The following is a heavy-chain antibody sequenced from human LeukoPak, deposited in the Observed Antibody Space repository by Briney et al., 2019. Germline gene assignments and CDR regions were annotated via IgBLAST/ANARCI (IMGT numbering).Heavy chain of an antibody. D-gene: IGHD6-13*01. CDR2: INPYSGDT. J-gene: IGHJ4*02. CDR1: GYTFTGYH. Sequence: ASVKVSCKVSGYTFTGYHIHWVRQAPGQGLEWMGRINPYSGDTNFAQKFQGRVTMTRDTSITTAYMDLSSLTPDDTAVYFCARDQGSLTRSWYTGYWGQGTQVTVSS. CDR3: ARDQGSLTRSWYTGY. V-gene: IGHV1-2*06.